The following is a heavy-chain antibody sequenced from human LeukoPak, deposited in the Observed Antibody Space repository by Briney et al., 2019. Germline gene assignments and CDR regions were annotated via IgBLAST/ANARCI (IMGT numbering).Heavy chain of an antibody. CDR2: FYHGGST. D-gene: IGHD6-19*01. J-gene: IGHJ3*01. V-gene: IGHV4-38-2*02. CDR3: AREDAVSSDDAFDL. Sequence: PSETLSLTCTVSGYSISTGYYWDWIRQPPGKGLEWIGTFYHGGSTYYNPSLKSRVTISVDTSKNQFSLKLSAVTAADTAMYYCAREDAVSSDDAFDLWGQGTMVTVS. CDR1: GYSISTGYY.